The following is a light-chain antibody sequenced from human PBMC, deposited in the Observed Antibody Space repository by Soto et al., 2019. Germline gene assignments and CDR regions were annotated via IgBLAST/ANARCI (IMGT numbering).Light chain of an antibody. Sequence: NFMLTQPHSVSESPGKTVTISCTRSRGSIASNYVQWYQQRPGSAPTIVIYEDNQRPSGVPDRFSGSIDSSSNSASLTISGLKTEDEADYYCQSYDTSNHVVFGGGTKLTVL. CDR3: QSYDTSNHVV. CDR2: EDN. V-gene: IGLV6-57*04. J-gene: IGLJ2*01. CDR1: RGSIASNY.